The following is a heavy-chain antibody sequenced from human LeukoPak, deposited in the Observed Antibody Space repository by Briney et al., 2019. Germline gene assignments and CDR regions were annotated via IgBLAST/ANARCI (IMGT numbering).Heavy chain of an antibody. D-gene: IGHD3-9*01. CDR2: ISSSGSTI. V-gene: IGHV3-48*03. CDR3: ARGHYDILTASYKWTPDY. CDR1: GFTFSSYE. Sequence: HPGGSLRLSCAASGFTFSSYEMNWVRQAPGKGLEWVSYISSSGSTIYYADSVKGRFTISRDNAKNSLSLQLSSLRAEDTAVYYCARGHYDILTASYKWTPDYWGQGILVTVSS. J-gene: IGHJ4*02.